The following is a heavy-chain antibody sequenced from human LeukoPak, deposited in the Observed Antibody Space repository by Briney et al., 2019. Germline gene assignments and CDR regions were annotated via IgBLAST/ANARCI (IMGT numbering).Heavy chain of an antibody. CDR2: ISSSSSYI. D-gene: IGHD6-6*01. Sequence: PGGSLRLSCAASGLTFSSYSMNWVRQAPGKGLEWVSSISSSSSYIYYADSVKGRFTISRDNAKNSLYLQMNSLRAGDTAVYYCARGRIAARRGDFDYWGQGTLVTVSS. V-gene: IGHV3-21*01. CDR1: GLTFSSYS. CDR3: ARGRIAARRGDFDY. J-gene: IGHJ4*02.